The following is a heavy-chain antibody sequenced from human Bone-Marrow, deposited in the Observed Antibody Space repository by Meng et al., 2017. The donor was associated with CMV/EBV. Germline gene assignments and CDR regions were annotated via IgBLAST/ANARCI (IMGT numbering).Heavy chain of an antibody. CDR2: ISSSGSTI. Sequence: GESLKISCAASGFTFSSYAMSWVRQAPGKGLEWVSYISSSGSTIYYADSVKGRFTISRDNAKNSLYLQMNSLRAEDTAVYYCARRSYDFWSGYDYYYYGMDVCGQGTTVTVSS. V-gene: IGHV3-48*03. D-gene: IGHD3-3*01. J-gene: IGHJ6*02. CDR3: ARRSYDFWSGYDYYYYGMDV. CDR1: GFTFSSYA.